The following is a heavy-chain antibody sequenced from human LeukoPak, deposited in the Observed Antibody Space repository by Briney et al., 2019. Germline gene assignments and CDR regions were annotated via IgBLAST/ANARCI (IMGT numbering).Heavy chain of an antibody. D-gene: IGHD3-10*01. CDR1: GYTFIGYY. J-gene: IGHJ3*02. CDR3: ARNLWFGESSDAFDM. CDR2: INPKSGGT. Sequence: GASVKVSCKTSGYTFIGYYLHWVRQAPGHGFEWMGWINPKSGGTNYAQKFQGRVTMTRDTSISTAYMEMSRLRSDDTAVYYCARNLWFGESSDAFDMWGQGTMVTVSS. V-gene: IGHV1-2*02.